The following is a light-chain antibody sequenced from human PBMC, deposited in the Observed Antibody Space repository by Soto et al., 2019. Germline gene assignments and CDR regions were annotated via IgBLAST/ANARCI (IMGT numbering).Light chain of an antibody. CDR2: GAS. CDR1: QTINNY. V-gene: IGKV1-33*01. Sequence: DIQMTQSPSTLSASVGDRVTIPRRASQTINNYLNWYQQKQGKAPKCLIYGASSLQSGVSSRFSGSGSGTDCTVPISRLQPEDFETYSGQQYYNLPITFGQGTRLEIK. CDR3: QQYYNLPIT. J-gene: IGKJ5*01.